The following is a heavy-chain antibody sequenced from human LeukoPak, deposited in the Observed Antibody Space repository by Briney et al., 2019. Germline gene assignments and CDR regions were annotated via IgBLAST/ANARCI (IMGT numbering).Heavy chain of an antibody. CDR3: ARAGVGDIVVVPAAPRYYYYYMDV. V-gene: IGHV4-59*01. CDR2: IYYSGST. CDR1: GGSISSYY. D-gene: IGHD2-2*01. J-gene: IGHJ6*03. Sequence: PSETLSLTCTVSGGSISSYYWSWIRQPPGKGLEWIGYIYYSGSTNYNPSLKSRVTISVDTSKNQFSLKLGSVTAADTAVYYCARAGVGDIVVVPAAPRYYYYYMDVWGKGTTVTVSS.